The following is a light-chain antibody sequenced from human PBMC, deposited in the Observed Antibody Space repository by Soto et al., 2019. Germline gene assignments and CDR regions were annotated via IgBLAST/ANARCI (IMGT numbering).Light chain of an antibody. J-gene: IGKJ1*01. CDR3: QQSYTTPIT. Sequence: DIQMTQSPSSLSASVGDRVTITCRASQSIKNYLNWYQQKPGKAPKLLIYAASSLQSGVPSRFSGSGSGTDFTLTISSLQPEDFATYYCQQSYTTPITFCQGTKVEIK. CDR2: AAS. CDR1: QSIKNY. V-gene: IGKV1-39*01.